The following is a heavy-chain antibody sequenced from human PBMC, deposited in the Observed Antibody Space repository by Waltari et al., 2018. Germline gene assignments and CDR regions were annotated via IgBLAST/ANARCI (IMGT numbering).Heavy chain of an antibody. CDR2: IKQDGSEK. J-gene: IGHJ4*02. CDR3: ARESSGELLADFDY. CDR1: GFTFSSYW. Sequence: EVQLVESGGGLVQPGGSLRLSCAASGFTFSSYWMSWVRQAPGKGLGWVANIKQDGSEKYYVDSVKGRFTISRDNAKNSLYLQMNSLRAEDTAVYYCARESSGELLADFDYWGQGTLVTVSS. V-gene: IGHV3-7*01. D-gene: IGHD1-26*01.